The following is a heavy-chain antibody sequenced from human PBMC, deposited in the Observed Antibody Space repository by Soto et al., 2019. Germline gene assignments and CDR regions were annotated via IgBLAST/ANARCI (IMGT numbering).Heavy chain of an antibody. J-gene: IGHJ4*02. V-gene: IGHV3-11*06. CDR1: GFTFSDYY. CDR2: ISNSGTYT. CDR3: VRGRGGD. Sequence: QAQLVESGGGLVQPGGSLRLSCVVSGFTFSDYYMSWIRQAPGKGLEWISYISNSGTYTNYADSVKGRFTISRDNAKKSLYLRMNGLRVEDTAVYYCVRGRGGDWGQGTLVTVSS. D-gene: IGHD3-10*01.